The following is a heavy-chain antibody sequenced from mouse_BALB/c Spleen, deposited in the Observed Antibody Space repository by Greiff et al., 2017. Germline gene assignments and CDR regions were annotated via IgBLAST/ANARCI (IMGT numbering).Heavy chain of an antibody. CDR1: GYSITSDYA. CDR2: ISYSGST. V-gene: IGHV3-2*02. CDR3: ARGRTSFAY. Sequence: EVQLVESGPGLVKPSQSLSLTCTVTGYSITSDYAWNWIRQFPGNKLGWMGYISYSGSTSYNPTLKSRISITRDTSKNQFFLQLNSVTTEDTATYYCARGRTSFAYWGQGTLVTVSA. J-gene: IGHJ3*01.